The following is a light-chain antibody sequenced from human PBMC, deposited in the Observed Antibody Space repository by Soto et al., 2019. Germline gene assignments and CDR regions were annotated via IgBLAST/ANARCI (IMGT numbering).Light chain of an antibody. CDR1: GSDIGAYNY. V-gene: IGLV2-14*01. CDR2: EVS. J-gene: IGLJ2*01. CDR3: AAWDDSLRGVV. Sequence: QSVLTQPASVSGSPGQSITISCTGTGSDIGAYNYVSWYQQHPGKAPKVVIYEVSNRPSGVSNRFSGSKSGNTASLTISGLQTEDEADYYCAAWDDSLRGVVFGGGTKLTVL.